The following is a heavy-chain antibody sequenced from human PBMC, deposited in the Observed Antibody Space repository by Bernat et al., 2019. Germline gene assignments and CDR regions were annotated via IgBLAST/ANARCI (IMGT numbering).Heavy chain of an antibody. CDR3: ARVRCSGGSCPDWYFDL. D-gene: IGHD2-15*01. CDR1: GGSVSSGSYY. J-gene: IGHJ2*01. CDR2: IYYSGST. V-gene: IGHV4-61*01. Sequence: QVQLQESGPGLVKPSETLSLTCTVSGGSVSSGSYYWSWIRQSPGKGLEWIGYIYYSGSTNYNPSLKSRVTISVDTSKNQFSLKLSSVTAADTAVYYCARVRCSGGSCPDWYFDLWGRGTLVTVSS.